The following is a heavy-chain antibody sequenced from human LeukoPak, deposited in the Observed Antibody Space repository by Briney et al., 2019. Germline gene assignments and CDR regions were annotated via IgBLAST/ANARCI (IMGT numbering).Heavy chain of an antibody. V-gene: IGHV5-51*01. D-gene: IGHD5-18*01. Sequence: GESLKISCKGSGYSFTSYWIGWVRQMPGKGLEWMGIIYPGDSDTRYSPSFQGQVTISADKSISTAYLQWSSLKASDTAMYYCARRTDRGYSYGYDAFDIWGQGTMVTVSS. J-gene: IGHJ3*02. CDR2: IYPGDSDT. CDR1: GYSFTSYW. CDR3: ARRTDRGYSYGYDAFDI.